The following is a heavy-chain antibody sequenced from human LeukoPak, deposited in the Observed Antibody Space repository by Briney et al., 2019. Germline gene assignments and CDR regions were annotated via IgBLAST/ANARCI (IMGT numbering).Heavy chain of an antibody. CDR3: ARIVDIVATNQFDY. CDR2: INPNSGGT. V-gene: IGHV1-2*02. J-gene: IGHJ4*02. CDR1: GYTFTGYY. D-gene: IGHD5-12*01. Sequence: ASVKVSCKACGYTFTGYYMHWLRQAPGQGLEGMGWINPNSGGTNYAQKFQGRVTMTRDTTISTAYMELSRLGSDDTAVYYCARIVDIVATNQFDYWGQGTLVTVSS.